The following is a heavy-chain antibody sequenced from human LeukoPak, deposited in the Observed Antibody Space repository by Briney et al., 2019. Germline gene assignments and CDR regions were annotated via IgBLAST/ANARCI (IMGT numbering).Heavy chain of an antibody. D-gene: IGHD5-18*01. CDR1: GFTFSSYE. CDR2: ISSSGSTI. J-gene: IGHJ4*02. V-gene: IGHV3-48*03. CDR3: ARDGTAMGFFDY. Sequence: GGSLRLSCAASGFTFSSYEMNWVRQAPGKGLEWVTYISSSGSTIYYADSVKGRFTISRDNAKNSLYLQMNSLRAEDTAVYYCARDGTAMGFFDYWGQGTLVTVSS.